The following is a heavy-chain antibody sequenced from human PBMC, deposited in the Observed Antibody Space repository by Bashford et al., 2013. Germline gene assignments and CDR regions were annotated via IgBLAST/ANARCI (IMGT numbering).Heavy chain of an antibody. CDR2: ISTSGSTI. D-gene: IGHD3-16*01. V-gene: IGHV3-48*03. CDR1: SEFYLPSSYE. J-gene: IGHJ4*02. Sequence: DSPRAASSEFYLPSSYEIGTRVRPTASREGDVGVVVYISTSGSTIYYADSVKGRFTISRDNAENSLYLQMNSLRAEDTAVYFCARDSSAYDYVWGSLSYWGQGTLVTVSS. CDR3: ARDSSAYDYVWGSLSY.